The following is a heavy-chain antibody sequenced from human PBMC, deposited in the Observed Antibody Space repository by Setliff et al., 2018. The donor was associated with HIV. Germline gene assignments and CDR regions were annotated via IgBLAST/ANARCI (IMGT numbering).Heavy chain of an antibody. D-gene: IGHD3-10*01. J-gene: IGHJ4*02. V-gene: IGHV1-18*01. CDR3: ARDLLRDGSGSYYGH. Sequence: GASVKVSCKASGYTFTSYDINWVRQATGQGLEWMGWISTYNGNTNYPQKFQGRVTISRDTSASTAYMELRSLRSEDTAVYYCARDLLRDGSGSYYGHWGQGTLVTVSS. CDR2: ISTYNGNT. CDR1: GYTFTSYD.